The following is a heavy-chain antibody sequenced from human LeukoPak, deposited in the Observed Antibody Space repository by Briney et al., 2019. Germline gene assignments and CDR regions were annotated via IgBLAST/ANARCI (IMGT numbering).Heavy chain of an antibody. CDR1: GGSISSYY. J-gene: IGHJ5*02. D-gene: IGHD3-16*02. CDR2: IYYSGST. CDR3: GREGELSRFDP. Sequence: SETLSLTCTVSGGSISSYYWSWIRQPPGKGLEWIGYIYYSGSTNYNPSLKSRVTISVDTSKNQFSLKLSSVTAADTAVYYCGREGELSRFDPWGQGTLVTVSS. V-gene: IGHV4-59*01.